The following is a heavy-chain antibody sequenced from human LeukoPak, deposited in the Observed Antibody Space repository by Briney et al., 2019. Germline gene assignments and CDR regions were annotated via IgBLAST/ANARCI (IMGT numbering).Heavy chain of an antibody. V-gene: IGHV1-2*02. Sequence: ASVKDSCKASGYTHTEYEMHWLRQAPRQGLKCMGWIDPNTGATNYAQKFQGKFTMTGDTSISTAYMQLSSLRSDDTAVYYCARGVAAAGLRAFDIWGQGTMVTVSS. CDR1: GYTHTEYE. CDR2: IDPNTGAT. CDR3: ARGVAAAGLRAFDI. D-gene: IGHD6-25*01. J-gene: IGHJ3*02.